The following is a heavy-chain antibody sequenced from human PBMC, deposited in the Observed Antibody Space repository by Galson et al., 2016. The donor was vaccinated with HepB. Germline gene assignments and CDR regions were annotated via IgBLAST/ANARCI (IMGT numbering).Heavy chain of an antibody. V-gene: IGHV1-24*01. CDR2: FDPEDDET. CDR3: ATGPTGGPAGLTDT. CDR1: GVTLSKLS. Sequence: SVKVSCKVSGVTLSKLSMHWVRQAPGKGLEWMGGFDPEDDETIYAQRFQGRVNMTEDRSTDTAYMELRRLTSEATAVYYCATGPTGGPAGLTDTWGQGTLVAVSS. J-gene: IGHJ5*02. D-gene: IGHD3-9*01.